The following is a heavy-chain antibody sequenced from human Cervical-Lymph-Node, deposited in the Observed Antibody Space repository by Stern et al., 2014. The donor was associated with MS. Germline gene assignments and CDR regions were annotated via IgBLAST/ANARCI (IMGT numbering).Heavy chain of an antibody. CDR2: IYPGDSDT. J-gene: IGHJ6*02. V-gene: IGHV5-51*01. CDR3: ARHKSDYGTGTYYDVRNGMDV. Sequence: EMQLVESGAEVKKPGESLKISCRGSGYTFARHWIAWVRQMPGKGLEWMGIIYPGDSDTRYSPSFQGQVTISADKSISTVYLQWSGLKASDTAIYYCARHKSDYGTGTYYDVRNGMDVWGQGTTVTVSS. CDR1: GYTFARHW. D-gene: IGHD3-10*01.